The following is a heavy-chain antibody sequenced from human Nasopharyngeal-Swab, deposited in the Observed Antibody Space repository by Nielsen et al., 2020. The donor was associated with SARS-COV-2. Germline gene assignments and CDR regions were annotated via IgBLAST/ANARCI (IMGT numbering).Heavy chain of an antibody. CDR2: LNSDGSST. V-gene: IGHV3-74*01. Sequence: GESLKISCTASGFTFSSFWMHWVRQAPGKGLVWVSRLNSDGSSTSYADSVQGRFTISRDNAKNTLFLQMNSVRVEDTAVYYCVGQSPEGYYYYYMDVWGTGITVTVSS. CDR3: VGQSPEGYYYYYMDV. CDR1: GFTFSSFW. J-gene: IGHJ6*03.